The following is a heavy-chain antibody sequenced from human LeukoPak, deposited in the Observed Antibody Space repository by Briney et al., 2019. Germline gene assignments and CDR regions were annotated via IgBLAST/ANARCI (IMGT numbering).Heavy chain of an antibody. D-gene: IGHD6-13*01. CDR2: IYSDGTT. CDR3: ASGVAAAGRRDFQH. Sequence: GGSLRLSCAASGFTFSSYAMSWVRQAPGKGLEWVSVIYSDGTTYYADSVKGRFTISRDSSKNTVYLQMNSLRAGDTAVYYCASGVAAAGRRDFQHWGQGTLVTVSS. J-gene: IGHJ1*01. CDR1: GFTFSSYA. V-gene: IGHV3-53*01.